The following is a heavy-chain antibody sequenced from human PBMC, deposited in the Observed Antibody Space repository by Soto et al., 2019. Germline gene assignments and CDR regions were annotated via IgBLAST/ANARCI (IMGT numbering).Heavy chain of an antibody. CDR2: INHSGST. J-gene: IGHJ4*02. CDR1: GGSFSGYY. D-gene: IGHD5-12*01. V-gene: IGHV4-34*01. Sequence: QVQLQQWGAGLLKPPETLSLTCAVYGGSFSGYYWSWIRQPPGKGLEWIGEINHSGSTNYNPSLKSRVTISVDTSKNQFSLKLSSVTAADTAVYYCARWSGYDYDFDYWGQGTLVTVSS. CDR3: ARWSGYDYDFDY.